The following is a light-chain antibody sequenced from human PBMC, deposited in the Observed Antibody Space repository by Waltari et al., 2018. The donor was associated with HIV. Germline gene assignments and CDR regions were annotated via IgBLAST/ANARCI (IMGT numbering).Light chain of an antibody. CDR2: EVS. CDR1: SSDVGGYHY. Sequence: QSALTQPASVSGSPGQSITISCPGTSSDVGGYHYVSWYHQHPGTAPKLLIYEVSNRPSGVSNRFSGSKSGNTASLTISGLQAEDEADYYCSSYTSSSTLVVFGGGTKLTVL. V-gene: IGLV2-14*01. CDR3: SSYTSSSTLVV. J-gene: IGLJ2*01.